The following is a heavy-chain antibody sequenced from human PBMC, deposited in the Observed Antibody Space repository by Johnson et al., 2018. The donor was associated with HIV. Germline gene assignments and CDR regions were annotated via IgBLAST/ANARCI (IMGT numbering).Heavy chain of an antibody. CDR3: AKRYRGSLRETLDI. J-gene: IGHJ3*02. CDR2: ISYDGTNK. V-gene: IGHV3-30*18. Sequence: MQLVESGGGVVQPGRSLRLSCAASGFTFSNYDIHWVRQAPGKGLEWVAFISYDGTNKYYADSVKGRFTISRDNSKNTRYLQMHSLRAEDTAVYYCAKRYRGSLRETLDIWGQGTIVTVSS. CDR1: GFTFSNYD. D-gene: IGHD1-26*01.